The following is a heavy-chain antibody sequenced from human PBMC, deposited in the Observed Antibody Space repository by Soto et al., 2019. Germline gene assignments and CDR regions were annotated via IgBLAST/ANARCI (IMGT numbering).Heavy chain of an antibody. V-gene: IGHV4-39*01. D-gene: IGHD3-22*01. CDR2: ISYSGTT. J-gene: IGHJ6*02. CDR1: GGSISSSSYF. Sequence: SETLSLTCTVSGGSISSSSYFWVWIRQPPGKGLEWIGSISYSGTTYYNPSLKSRVTISVDASKTQLSLKLGSVIAADAAVYYCARQKWFLSYYNGMDVWGQGTTVTVSS. CDR3: ARQKWFLSYYNGMDV.